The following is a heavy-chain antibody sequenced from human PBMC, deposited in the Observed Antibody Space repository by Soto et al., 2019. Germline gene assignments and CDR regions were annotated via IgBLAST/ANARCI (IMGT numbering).Heavy chain of an antibody. J-gene: IGHJ5*02. Sequence: ESGGGVVQPGRSLRLSCAASGFTFSSYGMHWVRQAPGKGLEWVAVIWYDGSNKYYADSVKGRFTISRDNSKNTLYLQMNSLRAEDTAVYYCAREGIAVAVINWFDPWGQGTLVTVSS. V-gene: IGHV3-33*01. CDR2: IWYDGSNK. CDR1: GFTFSSYG. D-gene: IGHD6-19*01. CDR3: AREGIAVAVINWFDP.